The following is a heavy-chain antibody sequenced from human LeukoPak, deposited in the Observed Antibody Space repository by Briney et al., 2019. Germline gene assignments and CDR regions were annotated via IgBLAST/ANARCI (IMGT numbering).Heavy chain of an antibody. CDR3: ARGDTAMARRAHWFDP. CDR2: ISSSSSYI. Sequence: GGSLRLSCAASGFTFSSYSMNWARQAPGKGLEWVSSISSSSSYIYYADSVKGRFTISRDNAKNSLYLQMNSLRAEDTAVYYCARGDTAMARRAHWFDPWGQGTLVTVSS. J-gene: IGHJ5*02. CDR1: GFTFSSYS. V-gene: IGHV3-21*01. D-gene: IGHD5-18*01.